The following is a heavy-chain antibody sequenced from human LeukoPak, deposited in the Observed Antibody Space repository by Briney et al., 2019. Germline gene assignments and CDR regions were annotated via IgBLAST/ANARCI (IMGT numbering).Heavy chain of an antibody. CDR2: INHSGST. J-gene: IGHJ5*02. CDR3: ARGKMKYLLDP. CDR1: GGSFSGYY. V-gene: IGHV4-34*01. Sequence: PSETLSLTCAVYGGSFSGYYRSWIRQPPGKGLEWIGEINHSGSTNYNPSLKSRVTISVDTSKNQFSLKLSSVTAADTAVYYCARGKMKYLLDPWGQGTLVTVSS. D-gene: IGHD2-2*02.